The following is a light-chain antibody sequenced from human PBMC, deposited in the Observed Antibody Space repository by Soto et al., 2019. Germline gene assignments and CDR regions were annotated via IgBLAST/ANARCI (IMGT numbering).Light chain of an antibody. J-gene: IGKJ1*01. Sequence: DIQMTQSPSTLSASVGGTVTITCRASQTISGRLTWYQHRPGKAPNLLIFGACTLESGVSSRFSGSGSGTTFTLTISSLQSDDFATYYCLQYNGYYRTFGQGTKVDIK. CDR1: QTISGR. V-gene: IGKV1-5*01. CDR3: LQYNGYYRT. CDR2: GAC.